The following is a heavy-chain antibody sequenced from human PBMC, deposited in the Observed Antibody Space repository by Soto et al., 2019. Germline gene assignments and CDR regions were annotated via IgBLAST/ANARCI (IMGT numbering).Heavy chain of an antibody. CDR3: ARAWVVVTAPDY. V-gene: IGHV1-3*05. J-gene: IGHJ4*02. CDR1: GYTFTSYA. CDR2: INAGNGNT. Sequence: QVQLVQSGAEEKKPGASVKVSCKASGYTFTSYAMHWVRQAPGQRLEWMGGINAGNGNTKYSQKFQGRVTITRDTSASTAYRELSSLRSEDTAVYYCARAWVVVTAPDYWGQGTLVTVSS. D-gene: IGHD2-21*02.